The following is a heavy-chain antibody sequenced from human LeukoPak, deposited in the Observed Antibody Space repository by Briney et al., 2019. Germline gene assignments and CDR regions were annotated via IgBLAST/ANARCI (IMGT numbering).Heavy chain of an antibody. J-gene: IGHJ4*02. V-gene: IGHV3-23*01. D-gene: IGHD2-2*01. CDR2: IVGSGGNT. Sequence: PGGSLRLSCAASGFSFSSYAMSWVRQAPGKGLEWVSAIVGSGGNTYYADSVKGRFAISRDNFESTLYLQMNSLRAEDTAVYYCAKGLTWDSTSCSDWGQGTLVTVSS. CDR1: GFSFSSYA. CDR3: AKGLTWDSTSCSD.